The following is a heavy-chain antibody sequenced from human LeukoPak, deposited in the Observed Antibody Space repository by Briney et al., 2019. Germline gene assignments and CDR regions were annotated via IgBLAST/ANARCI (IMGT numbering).Heavy chain of an antibody. J-gene: IGHJ4*02. CDR1: GGSISSYY. CDR3: AREASSGWHIDY. D-gene: IGHD6-19*01. V-gene: IGHV4-59*01. Sequence: SETLSLTCTVTGGSISSYYWNWIRQPPGKGLEWIGFVFHSGSTNYNPSLKSRVTMSVDTSKNQFSLKLSSVTAADTAVYYCAREASSGWHIDYWGQGALVTVSS. CDR2: VFHSGST.